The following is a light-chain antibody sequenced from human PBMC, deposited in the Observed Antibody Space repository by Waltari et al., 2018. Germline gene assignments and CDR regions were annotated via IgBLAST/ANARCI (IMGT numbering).Light chain of an antibody. V-gene: IGKV1-27*01. Sequence: DIKMTQSPSSLSASVGDRVTITCRASQDISDYLAWFQQKPGEIPRLLIYAASSLRSGVPSRFSGSQSGTDFSLTINSLQPADVATYFCLNYKIAPWTFGQGTKVEV. CDR1: QDISDY. CDR3: LNYKIAPWT. J-gene: IGKJ1*01. CDR2: AAS.